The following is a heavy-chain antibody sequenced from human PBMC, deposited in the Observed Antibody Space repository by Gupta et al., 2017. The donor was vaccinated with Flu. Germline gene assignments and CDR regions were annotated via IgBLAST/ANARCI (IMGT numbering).Heavy chain of an antibody. CDR3: VKDFGYGSFADEHRADC. V-gene: IGHV3-23*01. CDR2: LGGCGVHT. J-gene: IGHJ4*02. Sequence: SWAPVGPGGAMRWVAALGGCGVHTYFADSVRGRFRVSRDNSKNTVYCEMNSVRAEGTAVCYRVKDFGYGSFADEHRADCWGLGTLVTVSS. D-gene: IGHD3-10*01.